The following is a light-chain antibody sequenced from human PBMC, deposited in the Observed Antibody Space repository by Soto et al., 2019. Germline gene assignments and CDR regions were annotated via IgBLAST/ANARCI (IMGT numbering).Light chain of an antibody. V-gene: IGKV3-20*01. CDR2: GAS. J-gene: IGKJ4*01. CDR1: QSVSSSF. Sequence: EIVLTQSPGTLSLSPGERATLSCRARQSVSSSFLAWYQQKPGQAPRLLIYGASSRAPGIPDRFSGSGSGTDFTLTISKLEPEDVAVYYCQQYGSSPLTFGGGTKVAIK. CDR3: QQYGSSPLT.